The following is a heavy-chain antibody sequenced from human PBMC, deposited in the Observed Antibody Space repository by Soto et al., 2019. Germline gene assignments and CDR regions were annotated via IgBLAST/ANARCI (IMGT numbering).Heavy chain of an antibody. D-gene: IGHD6-19*01. V-gene: IGHV1-3*04. CDR1: GYIFINYD. J-gene: IGHJ5*02. Sequence: ASVKVSCKASGYIFINYDMHWVRQAPGQGLEWMGWINTANGNTRYSQKFQGRVTITRDTSATIAYMELSGLRFEDTAMYYCVREGQWPSWGQGTLVTVSS. CDR2: INTANGNT. CDR3: VREGQWPS.